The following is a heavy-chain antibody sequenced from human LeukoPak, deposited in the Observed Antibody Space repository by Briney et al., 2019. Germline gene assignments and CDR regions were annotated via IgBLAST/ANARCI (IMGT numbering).Heavy chain of an antibody. V-gene: IGHV3-74*01. Sequence: GGSLRLSCAASGFTVSTNYMSWVRQSPGKGLVWVSGINSDGSSTSYADSVKGRFTISRDNAKNTVYLQMNSLRAEDTAVYHCATSRTFDYWGQGTLVTVSS. CDR1: GFTVSTNY. CDR2: INSDGSST. CDR3: ATSRTFDY. J-gene: IGHJ4*02.